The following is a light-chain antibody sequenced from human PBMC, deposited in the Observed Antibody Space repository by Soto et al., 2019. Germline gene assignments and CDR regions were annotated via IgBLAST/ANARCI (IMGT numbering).Light chain of an antibody. CDR1: QSVGNN. CDR3: QQYNDWPPIT. Sequence: EIMMTQSPATLSVSPGERATLSCRASQSVGNNLAWYQQKPGQVPRLLIYYASTRATGIPDRISGSGSGTEFTLTISSLQSEDFALYYCQQYNDWPPITFGQGTRLEIK. V-gene: IGKV3-15*01. CDR2: YAS. J-gene: IGKJ5*01.